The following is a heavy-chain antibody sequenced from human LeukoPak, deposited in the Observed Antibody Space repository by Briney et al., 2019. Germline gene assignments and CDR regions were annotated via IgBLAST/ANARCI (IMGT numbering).Heavy chain of an antibody. CDR2: FDPEDGET. Sequence: ASVKVSCKVSGYTLTELSMHWVRQAPGKGLEWMGGFDPEDGETIYAQKFQGRVTMTEDTSTDTAYMELSSLRSGDTAVYYCATYVDIVATTNTRSFDIWGQGTMVTVSS. V-gene: IGHV1-24*01. CDR1: GYTLTELS. J-gene: IGHJ3*02. CDR3: ATYVDIVATTNTRSFDI. D-gene: IGHD5-12*01.